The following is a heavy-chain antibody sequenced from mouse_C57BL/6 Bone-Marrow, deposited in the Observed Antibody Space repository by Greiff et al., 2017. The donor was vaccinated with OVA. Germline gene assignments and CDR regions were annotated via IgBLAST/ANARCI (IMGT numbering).Heavy chain of an antibody. CDR3: ARHVDGPPWYFDV. J-gene: IGHJ1*03. Sequence: EVQVVESGGGLVQPGGSLKLSCAASGFTFSDYYMYWVRQTPEKRLEWVAYISNGGGSTYYPDTVKGRFTISRDNAKNTLYLQMSRLKSEDTAMYYCARHVDGPPWYFDVWGTGTTVTVSS. D-gene: IGHD2-3*01. CDR2: ISNGGGST. V-gene: IGHV5-12*01. CDR1: GFTFSDYY.